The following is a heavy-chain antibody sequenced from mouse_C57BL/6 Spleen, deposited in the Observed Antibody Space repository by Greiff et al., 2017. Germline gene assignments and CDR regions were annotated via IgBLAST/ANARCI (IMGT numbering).Heavy chain of an antibody. J-gene: IGHJ3*01. CDR1: GYTFTSYG. V-gene: IGHV1-81*01. D-gene: IGHD2-4*01. CDR3: ARIEGCDYDEAWFAY. Sequence: QVQLQQSGAELARPGASVKLSCKASGYTFTSYGISWVKQRTGQGLEWIGEIYPRSGNTYYTEKFKGKATLTADKSSSTAYMELRSLTSEDSAVYFCARIEGCDYDEAWFAYWGQGTLVTVSA. CDR2: IYPRSGNT.